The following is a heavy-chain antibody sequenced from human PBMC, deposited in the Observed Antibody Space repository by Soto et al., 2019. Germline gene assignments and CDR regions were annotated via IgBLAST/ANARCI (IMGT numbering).Heavy chain of an antibody. CDR1: GFNFGNFG. D-gene: IGHD5-12*01. CDR2: ISNDEDIK. Sequence: GGSLRLSCVASGFNFGNFGMHWVRQAPGKGLEWLTVISNDEDIKQDSVRGRFAIARDNSKNTLYLHLTSLRAEDTAIYYCARGLRGVLDYWGQGTLVTVSS. V-gene: IGHV3-33*01. J-gene: IGHJ4*02. CDR3: ARGLRGVLDY.